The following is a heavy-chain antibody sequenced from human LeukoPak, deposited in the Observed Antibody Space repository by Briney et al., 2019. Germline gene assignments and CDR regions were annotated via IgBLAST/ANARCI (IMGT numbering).Heavy chain of an antibody. CDR3: ARTIVGATTGYYYYMDV. D-gene: IGHD1-26*01. CDR2: IIPIFGTA. CDR1: GGTSSSYA. J-gene: IGHJ6*03. V-gene: IGHV1-69*13. Sequence: ALVKVSCKASGGTSSSYAISWVRQAPGQGLDWMGGIIPIFGTANYAQKFQGRVTITADESTSTAYMELSSLRSEDTAVYYCARTIVGATTGYYYYMDVWGKGTTVTVSS.